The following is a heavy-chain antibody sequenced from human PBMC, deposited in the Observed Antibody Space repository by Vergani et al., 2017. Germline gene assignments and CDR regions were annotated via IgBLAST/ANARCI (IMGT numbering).Heavy chain of an antibody. CDR1: GFSFSSSGVG. Sequence: QITLKESGPTLVKPTQPLTLTCTVSGFSFSSSGVGVAWIRHPPGKALECLAIIYWNDDKLYSPSLMGRLTIAKDTSRNQVVLTMTNMDPVDTATYYCAHRDIFDDIYTYFDYWGPGTLVTVSS. J-gene: IGHJ4*02. V-gene: IGHV2-5*01. CDR3: AHRDIFDDIYTYFDY. D-gene: IGHD3-9*01. CDR2: IYWNDDK.